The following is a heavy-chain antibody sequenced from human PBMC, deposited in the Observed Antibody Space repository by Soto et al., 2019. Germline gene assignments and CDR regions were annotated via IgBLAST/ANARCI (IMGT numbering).Heavy chain of an antibody. CDR1: GGSISSYY. CDR2: IYYSGST. Sequence: SETLSLTCTVSGGSISSYYWSWIRQPPGKGLGWIGYIYYSGSTNYNPSLKSRVTISVDTSKNQFSLKLSSVTAADTAVYYCARGYSSSWGYYYGMDVWGQGTTVTVSS. J-gene: IGHJ6*02. CDR3: ARGYSSSWGYYYGMDV. D-gene: IGHD6-13*01. V-gene: IGHV4-59*01.